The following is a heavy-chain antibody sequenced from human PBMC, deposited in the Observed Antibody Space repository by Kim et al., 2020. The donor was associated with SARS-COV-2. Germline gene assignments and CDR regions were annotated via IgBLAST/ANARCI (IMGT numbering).Heavy chain of an antibody. CDR2: ISGSGGATYT. CDR3: AKDLTYGSGAYDY. CDR1: GFTFSSYA. D-gene: IGHD3-10*01. Sequence: GGSLRLSCAASGFTFSSYAMTWVRQAPGMGLEWVSAISGSGGATYTYYADSVKGRFTISRDNSKNTLYLQMSSLRAEDTAVYYCAKDLTYGSGAYDYWGQGTLVTVSS. V-gene: IGHV3-23*01. J-gene: IGHJ4*02.